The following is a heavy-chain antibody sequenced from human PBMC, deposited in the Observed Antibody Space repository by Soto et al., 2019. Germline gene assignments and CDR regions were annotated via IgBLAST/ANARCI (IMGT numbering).Heavy chain of an antibody. CDR2: TYYSGST. V-gene: IGHV4-30-4*01. J-gene: IGHJ5*02. CDR1: GGSISSGDYY. Sequence: SETLSLTCTVSGGSISSGDYYWSWIRQPPGKGLEWIGYTYYSGSTNYNPSLKSRVTISVDTSKNQFSLKLISVTAADTAVYYCARVRGRLLRFDPWGQGTLVTVSS. D-gene: IGHD2-15*01. CDR3: ARVRGRLLRFDP.